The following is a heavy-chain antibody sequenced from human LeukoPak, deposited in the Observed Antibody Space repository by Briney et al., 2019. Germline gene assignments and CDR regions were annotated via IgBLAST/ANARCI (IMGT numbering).Heavy chain of an antibody. CDR3: AKLPRGYCSSTSCSYFDY. D-gene: IGHD2-2*01. CDR2: ISGSGGST. CDR1: GFTFSSYA. Sequence: GGPLRLSCAASGFTFSSYAMSWVRQAPGKGLEWVSAISGSGGSTYYADSVKGRFTISRDNSKNTLYLQMNSLRAEDTAVYYCAKLPRGYCSSTSCSYFDYWGQGTLVTVSS. V-gene: IGHV3-23*01. J-gene: IGHJ4*02.